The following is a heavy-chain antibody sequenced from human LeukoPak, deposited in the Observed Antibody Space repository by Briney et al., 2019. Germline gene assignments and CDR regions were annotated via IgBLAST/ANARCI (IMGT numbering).Heavy chain of an antibody. CDR3: ASFGQLVPPFDY. J-gene: IGHJ4*02. D-gene: IGHD6-6*01. V-gene: IGHV1-69*01. Sequence: SVKVSCTASGGTFISYAISWVRQAPGQGLEWMGGIIPIFGTANYAQKFQGRVTITADESTSTAYMELSSLRSEDTAVYYCASFGQLVPPFDYWGQGTLVTVSS. CDR1: GGTFISYA. CDR2: IIPIFGTA.